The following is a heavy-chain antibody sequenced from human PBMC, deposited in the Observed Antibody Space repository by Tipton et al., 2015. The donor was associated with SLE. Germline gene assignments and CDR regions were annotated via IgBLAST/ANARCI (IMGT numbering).Heavy chain of an antibody. J-gene: IGHJ4*02. CDR1: GYTFTSLD. CDR3: ARGVEAGVDY. Sequence: QLVQSGAEVKMPGASVKVSCEASGYTFTSLDINWVRQASGQGFEWMGWMSPNNGDTGYAQKFQGRVTMTRDTSTSTAYMELSTLTSEDTAVYYCARGVEAGVDYWGQGTQVTVSS. D-gene: IGHD6-13*01. CDR2: MSPNNGDT. V-gene: IGHV1-8*01.